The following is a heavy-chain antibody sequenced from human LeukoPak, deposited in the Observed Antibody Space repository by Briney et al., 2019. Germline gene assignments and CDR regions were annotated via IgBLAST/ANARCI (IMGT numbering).Heavy chain of an antibody. V-gene: IGHV3-21*01. CDR1: GFTFSSYS. D-gene: IGHD6-6*01. CDR3: ARALGSAARLYYFDY. CDR2: ISSSSSYI. J-gene: IGHJ4*02. Sequence: GGSLRLSCAASGFTFSSYSMNWVRQAPGKGLEWVSSISSSSSYIYYADSAKGRFTISRDNAKNSLYLQMNSLRAEDTAVYYCARALGSAARLYYFDYWGQGTLVTVSS.